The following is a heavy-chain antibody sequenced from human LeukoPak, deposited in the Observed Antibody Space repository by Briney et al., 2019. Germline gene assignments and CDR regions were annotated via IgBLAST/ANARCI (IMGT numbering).Heavy chain of an antibody. CDR3: AKDRGAGYSYGNYYYYGMDA. J-gene: IGHJ6*02. CDR2: ISYDGSNK. Sequence: GGSLRLSYAASGFTFSSYGMHWVRQAPGKGLEWVAVISYDGSNKYYADSVKGRFTISRDNSKNTLYLQMNSLRAEDTAVYYCAKDRGAGYSYGNYYYYGMDAWGQGTTVTVSS. D-gene: IGHD5-18*01. CDR1: GFTFSSYG. V-gene: IGHV3-30*18.